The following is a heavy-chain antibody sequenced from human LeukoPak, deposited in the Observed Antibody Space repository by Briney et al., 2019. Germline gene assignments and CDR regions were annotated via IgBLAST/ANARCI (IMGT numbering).Heavy chain of an antibody. Sequence: GGSLRLSCAASGFTFSSWSMNWVRQAPGKGLEWVSSISSGSDYIYYADSVKGRFTISRDNAKNSLYLQMNSLRAEDTAVYYCARELLWFGELGYYYYGMDVWGQGTTVTVSS. V-gene: IGHV3-21*01. CDR1: GFTFSSWS. D-gene: IGHD3-10*01. CDR2: ISSGSDYI. J-gene: IGHJ6*02. CDR3: ARELLWFGELGYYYYGMDV.